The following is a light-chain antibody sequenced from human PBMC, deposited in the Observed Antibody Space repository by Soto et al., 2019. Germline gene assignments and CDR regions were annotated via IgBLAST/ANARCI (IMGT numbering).Light chain of an antibody. CDR1: QSVSSN. V-gene: IGKV3-20*01. J-gene: IGKJ5*01. CDR2: GAS. CDR3: HQYGSSPPVT. Sequence: EIVMTQSPATLSVSPGERATLSCRASQSVSSNLAWYQQKPGQAPRLLMSGASNRASGVPVRFSGSGSGTDFTLTITRLEPEDFAMYYCHQYGSSPPVTFGQGTRLEIK.